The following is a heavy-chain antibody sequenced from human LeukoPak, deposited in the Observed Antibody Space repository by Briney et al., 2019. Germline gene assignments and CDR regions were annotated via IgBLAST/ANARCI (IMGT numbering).Heavy chain of an antibody. CDR1: GGTFSSYA. V-gene: IGHV1-69*13. CDR3: AREPRGDYGVTGNV. J-gene: IGHJ6*02. CDR2: IIPIFGTA. Sequence: SVNVSCKASGGTFSSYAISWVRQAPGQGLEWMGGIIPIFGTANYAQKFQGRVTITADESTSTAYMELSSLRSEDTAVYYCAREPRGDYGVTGNVWGQGTTVTVSS. D-gene: IGHD4-17*01.